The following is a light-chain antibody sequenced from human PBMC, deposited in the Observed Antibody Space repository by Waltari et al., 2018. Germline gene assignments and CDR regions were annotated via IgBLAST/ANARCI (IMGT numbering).Light chain of an antibody. Sequence: EIVLTHSPGTASLSPGERVTLSCRASQSVGSSSLAWYQQKPGQAPRLVIYRASSRATGIPDRFSGSGSGTDFSLTISRLEPEDFAVYYCQQHGTLPATFGQGTKVEIK. CDR2: RAS. J-gene: IGKJ1*01. V-gene: IGKV3-20*01. CDR3: QQHGTLPAT. CDR1: QSVGSSS.